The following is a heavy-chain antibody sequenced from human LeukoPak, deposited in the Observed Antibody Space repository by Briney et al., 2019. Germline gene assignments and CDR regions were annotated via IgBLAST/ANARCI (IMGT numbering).Heavy chain of an antibody. CDR1: GGSISSYY. CDR2: IYYSGST. D-gene: IGHD2-8*01. J-gene: IGHJ1*01. Sequence: SETLSLTCTVCGGSISSYYWSWIRQPPGKGLERIGYIYYSGSTNYNPSLKSRVTISVDTSKNQFSLKLSSVTAADTAVYYCARGNYCTNGVCYGPDYFQHWGQGTLVTVSS. CDR3: ARGNYCTNGVCYGPDYFQH. V-gene: IGHV4-59*08.